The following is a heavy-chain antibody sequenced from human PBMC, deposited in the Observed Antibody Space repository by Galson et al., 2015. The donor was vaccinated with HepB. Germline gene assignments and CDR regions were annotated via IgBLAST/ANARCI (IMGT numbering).Heavy chain of an antibody. Sequence: SLRLSCAASGFTVSNNYMSWVRQAPGKGLDWVSVIYSGGRIYYVDSVKGRFTVSRDNSKNTLYLQMNSLRAEDTALYYCAGRIAAAGTDWYFDLWGRGSLVTVSS. CDR1: GFTVSNNY. J-gene: IGHJ2*01. V-gene: IGHV3-66*01. CDR2: IYSGGRI. D-gene: IGHD6-13*01. CDR3: AGRIAAAGTDWYFDL.